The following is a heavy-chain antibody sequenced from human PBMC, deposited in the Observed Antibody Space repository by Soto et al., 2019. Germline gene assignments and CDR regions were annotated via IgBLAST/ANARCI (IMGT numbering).Heavy chain of an antibody. Sequence: QVQLVESGGGVVQPGRSLRLSCAASGFTFSSYGMHWVRQAPGKGLEWVAVISYDGSNKYYADSVKGRFTISRDNSKNTLYLQMNSLRAEDTAVYYCAKEKYSSAFDIWGQGTMVTVSS. CDR1: GFTFSSYG. V-gene: IGHV3-30*18. D-gene: IGHD2-21*01. CDR3: AKEKYSSAFDI. CDR2: ISYDGSNK. J-gene: IGHJ3*02.